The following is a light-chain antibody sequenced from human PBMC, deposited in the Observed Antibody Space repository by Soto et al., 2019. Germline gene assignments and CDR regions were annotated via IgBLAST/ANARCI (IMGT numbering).Light chain of an antibody. CDR3: QQYKSYPFT. CDR1: QDINNY. V-gene: IGKV1-16*02. J-gene: IGKJ3*01. CDR2: AAS. Sequence: DIQMTQSPSSLSASVGDRVTITCRASQDINNYLAWFQQRPGQAPKSLIFAASNLQSGVSSKFSGSGSGTDFTLTFSSLQPEDFATYYCQQYKSYPFTFGPGTKVDIK.